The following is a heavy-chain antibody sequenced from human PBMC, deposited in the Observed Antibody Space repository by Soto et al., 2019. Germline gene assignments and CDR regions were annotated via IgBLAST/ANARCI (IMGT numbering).Heavy chain of an antibody. D-gene: IGHD6-19*01. J-gene: IGHJ6*02. Sequence: QVQLVESGGGVVQPGRSLRLSCVGSGFPFWHYGMHWVRQAPGKGLGWVAVIWFDGNKESYADSVKGRFAISRDNSKDTLYLEMTGLRVGETALYFCGGDRNGGWCHMDVWGQGTTVSVSS. CDR1: GFPFWHYG. CDR3: GGDRNGGWCHMDV. V-gene: IGHV3-33*01. CDR2: IWFDGNKE.